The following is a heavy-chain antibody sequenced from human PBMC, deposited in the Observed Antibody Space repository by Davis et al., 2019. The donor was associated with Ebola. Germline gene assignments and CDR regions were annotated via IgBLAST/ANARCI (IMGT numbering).Heavy chain of an antibody. CDR2: IYYSGST. D-gene: IGHD3-10*01. Sequence: MPSETLSLTCTVSGGSISSYYWSWIRQPPGKGLEWIGYIYYSGSTNYNPSLKSRVTISVDTSKNQFSLKLSSVTAADTAVYYCARHEVVGELLYSYYYGMDVWGQGTTVTVSS. CDR1: GGSISSYY. CDR3: ARHEVVGELLYSYYYGMDV. V-gene: IGHV4-59*08. J-gene: IGHJ6*02.